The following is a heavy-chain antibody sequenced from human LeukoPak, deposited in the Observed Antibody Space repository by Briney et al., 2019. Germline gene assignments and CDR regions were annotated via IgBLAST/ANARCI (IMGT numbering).Heavy chain of an antibody. V-gene: IGHV1-8*01. CDR3: ASDYGDYVDAFDI. J-gene: IGHJ3*02. CDR2: MNPNSGNT. CDR1: RYTFTSYD. Sequence: ASVKVSCKASRYTFTSYDINWVRQATGQGLEWMGWMNPNSGNTGYAQKFQGRVTMTRNTSISAAYMELSSLRSEDTAVYYCASDYGDYVDAFDIWGQGTMVTVSS. D-gene: IGHD4-17*01.